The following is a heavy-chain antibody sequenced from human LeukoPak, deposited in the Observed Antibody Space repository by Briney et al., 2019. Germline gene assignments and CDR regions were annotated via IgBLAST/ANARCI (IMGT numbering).Heavy chain of an antibody. J-gene: IGHJ6*03. CDR3: ARDRRATDYYYYMDV. V-gene: IGHV1-2*02. CDR2: INPNSGGT. CDR1: GYTFTSYG. Sequence: GASVKVSCKASGYTFTSYGISWVRQAPGQGLEWMGWINPNSGGTNYAQKFQGRVTMTRDTSISTAYMELSRLRSDDTAVYYCARDRRATDYYYYMDVWGKGTTVTVSS.